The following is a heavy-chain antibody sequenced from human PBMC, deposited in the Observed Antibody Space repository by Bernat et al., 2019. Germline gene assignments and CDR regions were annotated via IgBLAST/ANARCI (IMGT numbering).Heavy chain of an antibody. V-gene: IGHV3-43*02. CDR3: AKVGASLDLLQKDYYYGMDV. D-gene: IGHD1-26*01. CDR2: ISGDGGST. CDR1: GFTFDDYA. J-gene: IGHJ6*02. Sequence: EVQLVESGGGVVQPGGSLRLSCAASGFTFDDYAMHWVRQAPGKGLEWVSLISGDGGSTYYAESVKGRFTISRDNSKNSLYLQMNSLRTEDTALYYCAKVGASLDLLQKDYYYGMDVWGQGTTVTVSS.